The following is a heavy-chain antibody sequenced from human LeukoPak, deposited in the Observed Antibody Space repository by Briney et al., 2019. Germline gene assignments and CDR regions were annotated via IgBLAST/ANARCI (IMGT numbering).Heavy chain of an antibody. Sequence: SETLSRNCTVSGGSISSSSYYWGWIRQPPGKGLEYIGSIYYTGSTYYNPSLKSRVTISVDTSKNQFSLKLSSVSDADTAMYYCARQGYTSGWANYFDYWGQGTLVTVSS. D-gene: IGHD6-19*01. CDR2: IYYTGST. CDR1: GGSISSSSYY. CDR3: ARQGYTSGWANYFDY. V-gene: IGHV4-39*01. J-gene: IGHJ4*02.